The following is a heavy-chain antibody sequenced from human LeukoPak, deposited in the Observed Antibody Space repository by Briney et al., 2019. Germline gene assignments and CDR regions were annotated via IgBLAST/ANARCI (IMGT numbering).Heavy chain of an antibody. CDR1: GYTFTSYG. V-gene: IGHV1-18*01. CDR3: ARDGGSVTTVVTPLDY. D-gene: IGHD4-23*01. CDR2: ISVYNGNT. J-gene: IGHJ4*02. Sequence: ASVTVSCKASGYTFTSYGISWVRQAPGQGLEWMGWISVYNGNTKYAQTIQGRVTMTTDTATSTAYMELRSLRSDDTAVYYCARDGGSVTTVVTPLDYWGQGTLVTVSS.